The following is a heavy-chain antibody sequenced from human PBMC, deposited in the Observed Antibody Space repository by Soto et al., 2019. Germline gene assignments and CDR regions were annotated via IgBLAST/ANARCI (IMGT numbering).Heavy chain of an antibody. CDR2: INHSGST. Sequence: PXATLSLSCAVYGGSFSGYYWSWIRQPPGKGLEWIGEINHSGSTNYNPSLKSRVTISVDTSKNQFSLKLSSVTAADTAVYYCARGLGITMIVVADDAFDIWGQGTMVTVSS. CDR1: GGSFSGYY. CDR3: ARGLGITMIVVADDAFDI. V-gene: IGHV4-34*01. J-gene: IGHJ3*02. D-gene: IGHD3-22*01.